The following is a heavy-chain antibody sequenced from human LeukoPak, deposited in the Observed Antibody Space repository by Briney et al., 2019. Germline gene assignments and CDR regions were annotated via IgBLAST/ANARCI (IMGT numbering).Heavy chain of an antibody. Sequence: SETLSLTCTVSGASISAYSWSWIRQPPGKGLEWIGCIHYSGNTHCNPSLESRVTLSVDTSKNQFSLKLSSVTAADTAVYYCARSGYCSGGSCYPEDYFDYWGQGTLVTVSS. J-gene: IGHJ4*02. CDR3: ARSGYCSGGSCYPEDYFDY. CDR1: GASISAYS. V-gene: IGHV4-59*08. D-gene: IGHD2-15*01. CDR2: IHYSGNT.